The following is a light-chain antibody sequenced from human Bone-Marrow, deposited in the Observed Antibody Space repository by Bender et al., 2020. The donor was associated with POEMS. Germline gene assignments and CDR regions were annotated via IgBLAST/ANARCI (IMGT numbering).Light chain of an antibody. CDR2: EAF. CDR1: SSDVGGYDY. CDR3: CSYANSNILL. J-gene: IGLJ2*01. V-gene: IGLV2-23*01. Sequence: QSALTQPASVSGSPGQSITISCTGTSSDVGGYDYVSWYQHHPGKAPRLMIYEAFKRPSGVSNRFSGSKSGNTASLTISGLQAEDEADYYCCSYANSNILLFGGGTKLTVL.